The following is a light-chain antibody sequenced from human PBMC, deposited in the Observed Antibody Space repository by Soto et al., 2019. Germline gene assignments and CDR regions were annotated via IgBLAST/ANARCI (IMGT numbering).Light chain of an antibody. J-gene: IGLJ3*02. V-gene: IGLV1-40*01. CDR3: AAWDDSLNGNWV. CDR1: NSNIGAGYD. Sequence: QSVLTQPPSVSGAPGQRVTVSCTGSNSNIGAGYDVHWYQQLPGKAPKLLIYGDTNRPSGVPDRFSGSKSGTSASLAITGLQAEDEADYYCAAWDDSLNGNWVFGGGTKLTVL. CDR2: GDT.